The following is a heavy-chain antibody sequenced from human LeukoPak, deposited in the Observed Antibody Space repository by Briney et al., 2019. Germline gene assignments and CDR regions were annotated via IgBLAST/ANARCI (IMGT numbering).Heavy chain of an antibody. CDR2: IRYDGSNK. J-gene: IGHJ3*02. D-gene: IGHD3-9*01. Sequence: GGSLRLSCAASGFTFSSYGMHWVRQAPGKGLEWVAFIRYDGSNKYYADSVKGRFTISRDNSKNTLYLQMNSLRAEDTAVYYCAKDSDRYFDWLSPCAFDIWGQGTMVTVSS. V-gene: IGHV3-30*02. CDR3: AKDSDRYFDWLSPCAFDI. CDR1: GFTFSSYG.